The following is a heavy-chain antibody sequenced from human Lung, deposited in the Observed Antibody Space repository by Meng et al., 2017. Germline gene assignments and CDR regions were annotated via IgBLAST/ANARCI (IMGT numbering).Heavy chain of an antibody. Sequence: EVQLVESGGGSVPPGGSLRRSCAASGFTFTDHWMHWVRQGPGKGLVWVSRINRDGTKPTYADSVKCRFTISRDNAKNTLYLQMNNLRAEDTAFYYCTNDRLNHWGQGALVTVSS. CDR3: TNDRLNH. CDR2: INRDGTKP. CDR1: GFTFTDHW. D-gene: IGHD1-1*01. V-gene: IGHV3-74*01. J-gene: IGHJ1*01.